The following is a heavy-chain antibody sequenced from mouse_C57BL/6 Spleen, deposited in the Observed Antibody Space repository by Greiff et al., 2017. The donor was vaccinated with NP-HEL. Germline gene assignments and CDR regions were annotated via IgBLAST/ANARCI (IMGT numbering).Heavy chain of an antibody. CDR2: IYPGSGST. V-gene: IGHV1-55*01. Sequence: QVQLQQPGAELVKPGASVKMSCKASGYTFTSYWITWVKQRPGQGLEWIGDIYPGSGSTNYNEKFKSKATLTVDTSSSTAYMQLSSLTSEDSAVDYCARWGYYGSSDAMDYWGQGTSVTVSS. J-gene: IGHJ4*01. CDR3: ARWGYYGSSDAMDY. D-gene: IGHD1-1*01. CDR1: GYTFTSYW.